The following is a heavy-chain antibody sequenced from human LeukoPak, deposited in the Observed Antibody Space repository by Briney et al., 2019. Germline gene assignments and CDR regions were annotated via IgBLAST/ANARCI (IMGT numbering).Heavy chain of an antibody. J-gene: IGHJ4*02. CDR3: EKFTRPLVRGALVN. CDR1: GFTFSDHY. D-gene: IGHD3-10*01. V-gene: IGHV3-72*01. Sequence: GGSLRLSCAASGFTFSDHYLDWVRQAPGKGLEWVGRSRSKTNRYTTQYAASVKGRFTISRDDSKNSLYLQMNSLKTEDTAVYYCEKFTRPLVRGALVNWGQGTLATVSS. CDR2: SRSKTNRYTT.